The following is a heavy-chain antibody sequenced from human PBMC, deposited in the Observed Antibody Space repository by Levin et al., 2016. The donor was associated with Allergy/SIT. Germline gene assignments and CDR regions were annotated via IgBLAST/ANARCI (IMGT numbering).Heavy chain of an antibody. CDR3: ARSSGGWYYFDY. V-gene: IGHV2-70*11. D-gene: IGHD2-15*01. CDR1: GFSLTSSGMS. J-gene: IGHJ4*02. CDR2: IDWDDDK. Sequence: SGPTLVKPTQTLTLTCAFSGFSLTSSGMSVSWIRQPPGKALEWLARIDWDDDKYYSTSLKTRLTISKDSSKNQVVLTMTKMDPVDTATYYCARSSGGWYYFDYWGQGTLVTVSS.